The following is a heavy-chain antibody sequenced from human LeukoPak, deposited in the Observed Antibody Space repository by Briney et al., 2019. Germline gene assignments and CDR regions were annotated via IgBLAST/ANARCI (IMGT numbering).Heavy chain of an antibody. CDR3: TRYVRLGELSLDY. J-gene: IGHJ4*02. V-gene: IGHV3-73*01. Sequence: PGGSLRLSCAASGFTFSGSAMHWVRQASGKGLEWVGRIRSKANSYATAYAASVKDRFTISRDDSKNTAYLQMNSLKTEDTAVYYCTRYVRLGELSLDYWGQGTLVTVSS. CDR1: GFTFSGSA. CDR2: IRSKANSYAT. D-gene: IGHD3-16*02.